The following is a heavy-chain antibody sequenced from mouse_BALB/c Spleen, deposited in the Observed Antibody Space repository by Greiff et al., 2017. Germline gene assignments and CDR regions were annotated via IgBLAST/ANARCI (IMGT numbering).Heavy chain of an antibody. CDR2: ISYRGST. V-gene: IGHV3-2*02. CDR1: GYSITSDYA. D-gene: IGHD2-4*01. CDR3: ARGLRRFDY. J-gene: IGHJ2*01. Sequence: VQLQQSGPGLVKPSQSLSLTCTVTGYSITSDYAWNWIRQFPGNKLEWMGYISYRGSTSYNPSLKSRISITRDTSKNQFFLQLNSVTTEDTATYYCARGLRRFDYWGQGTTLTVSS.